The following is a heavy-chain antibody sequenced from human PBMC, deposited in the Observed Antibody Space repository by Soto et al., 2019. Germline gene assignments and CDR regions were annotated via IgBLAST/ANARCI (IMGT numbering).Heavy chain of an antibody. D-gene: IGHD2-2*01. CDR1: GLIFSDYA. Sequence: PGGSLRLSCAASGLIFSDYAMSWVRQAPGKGLECVACISGSGDKTFYADSVKGRFTISRDNSKNTVSLHMNSLRVDDTAVYYCAKDFQLISPQFYFDYWGQGTLVTVSS. V-gene: IGHV3-23*01. J-gene: IGHJ4*02. CDR2: ISGSGDKT. CDR3: AKDFQLISPQFYFDY.